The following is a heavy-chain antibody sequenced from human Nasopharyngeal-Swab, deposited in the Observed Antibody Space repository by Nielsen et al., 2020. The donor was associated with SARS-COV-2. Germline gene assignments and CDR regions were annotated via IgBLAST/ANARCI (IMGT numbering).Heavy chain of an antibody. CDR3: ARGRGLPWFDP. Sequence: SETLSLTCTVSGSSISSGYYWGWIRQPPGKGLEWIGSINHSGSTNYNPSLKSRVTISVDTSKNQFSLKLSSVTAADTAVYYCARGRGLPWFDPWGQGTLVTVSS. J-gene: IGHJ5*02. D-gene: IGHD4-11*01. CDR1: GSSISSGYY. CDR2: INHSGST. V-gene: IGHV4-38-2*02.